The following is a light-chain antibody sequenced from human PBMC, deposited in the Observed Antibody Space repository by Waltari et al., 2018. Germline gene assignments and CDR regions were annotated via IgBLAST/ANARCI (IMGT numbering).Light chain of an antibody. J-gene: IGKJ1*01. Sequence: EVVLTQSPGTLSLSPGERATLSCRASQSVSRYLAWYQQRPGQAPRLLIYAASTRATGVPDRVSGSGCGTDFSLTISRLEPEDFAVYYCQNHERLPATFGQGTKVEIK. V-gene: IGKV3-20*01. CDR3: QNHERLPAT. CDR2: AAS. CDR1: QSVSRY.